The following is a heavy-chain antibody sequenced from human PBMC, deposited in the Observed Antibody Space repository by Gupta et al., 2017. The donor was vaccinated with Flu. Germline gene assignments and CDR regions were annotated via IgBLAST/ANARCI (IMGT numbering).Heavy chain of an antibody. V-gene: IGHV3-48*03. Sequence: EVQLVESGGGLVQPGGSLRLSCAASGFTFSSYEMNWVRQAPGKGLEWVSYISSSGSTIYYADSVKGRFTISRDNAENSLYLQMNSLRAEDTAVYYCASPPFGSGRSWGQGTLVTVSS. D-gene: IGHD3-10*01. CDR1: GFTFSSYE. CDR3: ASPPFGSGRS. CDR2: ISSSGSTI. J-gene: IGHJ4*02.